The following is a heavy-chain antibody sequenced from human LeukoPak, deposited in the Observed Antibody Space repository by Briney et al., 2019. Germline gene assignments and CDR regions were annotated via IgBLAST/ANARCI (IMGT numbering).Heavy chain of an antibody. D-gene: IGHD2-2*01. CDR2: ISPNSGDT. V-gene: IGHV1-2*02. J-gene: IGHJ5*02. CDR3: ARESACGTTNCLAPADWLDP. Sequence: ASVKVSCKASGYTFTSYGISWVRQAPGQGLEWMGWISPNSGDTDIAQKFQGRATMTRDTSIATSYMEVDSLTSDDTAVYYCARESACGTTNCLAPADWLDPWGQGTLVIVSS. CDR1: GYTFTSYG.